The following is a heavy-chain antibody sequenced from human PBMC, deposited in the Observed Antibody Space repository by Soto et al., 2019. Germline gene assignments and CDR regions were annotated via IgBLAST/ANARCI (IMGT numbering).Heavy chain of an antibody. Sequence: ASVKVSCKVSGYTLTELSMHWVRQAPGKGLEWMGGFDPEDGETIYAQKFQGRVIMTEDTSTDTAYMELSSLRSEDTAVYYCATADKSSGSYVLLWGQGTLVTVSS. CDR1: GYTLTELS. D-gene: IGHD1-26*01. CDR2: FDPEDGET. J-gene: IGHJ4*02. V-gene: IGHV1-24*01. CDR3: ATADKSSGSYVLL.